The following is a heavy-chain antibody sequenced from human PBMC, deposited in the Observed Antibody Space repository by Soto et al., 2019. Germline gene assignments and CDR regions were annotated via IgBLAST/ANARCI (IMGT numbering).Heavy chain of an antibody. CDR2: ISYDGSNK. CDR1: GFTFSSYA. D-gene: IGHD2-2*01. V-gene: IGHV3-30-3*01. J-gene: IGHJ6*02. CDR3: ARSIVVVPAAPDYYGMDV. Sequence: PGGSLRLSCAASGFTFSSYAMHWVRQAPGKGLEWVAVISYDGSNKYYADSVKGRFTISRDNSKNTLYLQMNSLRAEDTAVYYCARSIVVVPAAPDYYGMDVWGQGTTVTVSS.